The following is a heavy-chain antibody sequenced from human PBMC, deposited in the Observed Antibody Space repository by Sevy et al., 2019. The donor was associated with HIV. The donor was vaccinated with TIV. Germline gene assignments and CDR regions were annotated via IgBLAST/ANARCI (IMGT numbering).Heavy chain of an antibody. CDR1: GFTFSSYS. CDR3: ARDRGRGWFDP. Sequence: GGSLRLSCAASGFTFSSYSMNWVRQAPGNGLEWVSSISSSSSYIYYADSVKGRFTISRDNAKNSLYLQMNSLRAEDTAVYYCARDRGRGWFDPSGQGTMVTVSS. J-gene: IGHJ5*02. D-gene: IGHD1-26*01. V-gene: IGHV3-21*01. CDR2: ISSSSSYI.